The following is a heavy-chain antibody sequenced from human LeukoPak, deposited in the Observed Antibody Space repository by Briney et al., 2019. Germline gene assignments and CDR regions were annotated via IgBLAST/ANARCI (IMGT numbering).Heavy chain of an antibody. Sequence: SETLSLTCTVSGGSISNYYWSWIRRSPGKGLEWIGYIYYTGNTNYNPSLERRVIISVDTSKNQFSLKLSSVTAADTAVYYCARHECGGSCYPEDYWGQGTLVTVSS. V-gene: IGHV4-59*08. CDR2: IYYTGNT. CDR3: ARHECGGSCYPEDY. J-gene: IGHJ4*02. CDR1: GGSISNYY. D-gene: IGHD2-15*01.